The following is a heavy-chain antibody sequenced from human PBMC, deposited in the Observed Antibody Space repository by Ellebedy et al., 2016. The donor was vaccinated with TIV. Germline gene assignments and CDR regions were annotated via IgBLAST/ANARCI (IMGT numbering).Heavy chain of an antibody. Sequence: GESLKISCAASGFTFSSYSMAWVRQAPGKGLEWVSDLSGNAGRAEYADSVKGRFTISRDNSKNTLYLQMNNLGAEDTALYFCAKDQTPGDGIYYFDYWGQGTPVTVSS. D-gene: IGHD5-24*01. V-gene: IGHV3-23*01. CDR1: GFTFSSYS. CDR3: AKDQTPGDGIYYFDY. J-gene: IGHJ4*02. CDR2: LSGNAGRA.